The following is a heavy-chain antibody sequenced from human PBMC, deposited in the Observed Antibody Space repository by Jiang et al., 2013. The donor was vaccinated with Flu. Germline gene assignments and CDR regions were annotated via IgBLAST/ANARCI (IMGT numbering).Heavy chain of an antibody. Sequence: VQLLESGGGVVQPGRSLRLSCVVSGFTFSNYGMHWVRQAPGKGLEWVAVISYDGSNKYYADSVKGRFTISRDNSKNTLYLQMNSLRAEDTTVYYCAIDACSNTSCYRRFDPWGQGTPGHRLL. CDR1: GFTFSNYG. CDR2: ISYDGSNK. CDR3: AIDACSNTSCYRRFDP. V-gene: IGHV3-30*03. J-gene: IGHJ5*02. D-gene: IGHD2-2*02.